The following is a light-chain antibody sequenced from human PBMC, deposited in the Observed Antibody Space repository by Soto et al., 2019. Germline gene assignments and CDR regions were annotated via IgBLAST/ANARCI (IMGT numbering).Light chain of an antibody. J-gene: IGKJ4*01. V-gene: IGKV1-27*01. CDR1: QGISNY. CDR2: AAS. CDR3: QKYNRAPLP. Sequence: DIQRTQSPSSLSTSVGHRVTITCRASQGISNYLAWYQQKRAKVTKLLIFAASTLQLGVSSRFSGSGSGTDCILTIYRRQAEDVATYYCQKYNRAPLPVGGGNKVDLK.